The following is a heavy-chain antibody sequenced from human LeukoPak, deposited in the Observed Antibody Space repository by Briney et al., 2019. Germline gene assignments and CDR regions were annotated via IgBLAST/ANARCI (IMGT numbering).Heavy chain of an antibody. CDR3: AKVGLSGSYGGRDY. D-gene: IGHD1-26*01. J-gene: IGHJ4*02. CDR2: ISSAGGST. V-gene: IGHV3-23*01. CDR1: GFTFSSYA. Sequence: PGGSLRLSCAASGFTFSSYAMSWIRQAPGKGLEWVSAISSAGGSTYYADSVKGRFTISRDNSKNTFFLQMNSLRAEDTAVYYLAKVGLSGSYGGRDYWGQGTLVTVSS.